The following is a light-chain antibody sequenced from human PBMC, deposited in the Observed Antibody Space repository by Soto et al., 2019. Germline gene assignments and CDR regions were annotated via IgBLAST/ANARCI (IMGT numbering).Light chain of an antibody. CDR3: STYTSSSTV. Sequence: QSVLTQPASVSGSPGQSITISCTGTSSDVGGYNYVSWYQQHPGKAPKLMIYDVSNRPSGVSNRFSGSKSGNTASLTISGLQAEDEADYSCSTYTSSSTVFGTGTQPTVL. CDR2: DVS. V-gene: IGLV2-14*01. CDR1: SSDVGGYNY. J-gene: IGLJ1*01.